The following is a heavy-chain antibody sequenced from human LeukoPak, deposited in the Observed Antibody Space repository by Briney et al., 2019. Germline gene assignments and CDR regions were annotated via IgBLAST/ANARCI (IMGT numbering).Heavy chain of an antibody. V-gene: IGHV3-30-3*01. CDR3: ARVVDSYGSYYFDY. J-gene: IGHJ4*02. CDR2: ISYDGSNK. D-gene: IGHD5-18*01. Sequence: GGSLRLSCAASGFTFSSYAMHRVRQAPGKGLEWVAVISYDGSNKYYADSVKGRFTISRDNSKNTLYLQMNSLRAEDTAVYYCARVVDSYGSYYFDYWGQGTLVTVSS. CDR1: GFTFSSYA.